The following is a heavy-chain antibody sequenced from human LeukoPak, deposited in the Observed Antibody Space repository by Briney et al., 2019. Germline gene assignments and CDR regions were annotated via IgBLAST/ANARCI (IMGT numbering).Heavy chain of an antibody. CDR3: ARDHYDFWSGYSYYYGMDV. J-gene: IGHJ6*02. CDR2: IKEDGSER. V-gene: IGHV3-7*01. Sequence: GGSLRLSCEGSAFIFSGHWMNWVRQTPGKGLEWVASIKEDGSERQYVDSVKGRFSISRDNTKGSLFLQLNSLRAEDTAVYYCARDHYDFWSGYSYYYGMDVWGQGTTVTVSS. CDR1: AFIFSGHW. D-gene: IGHD3-3*01.